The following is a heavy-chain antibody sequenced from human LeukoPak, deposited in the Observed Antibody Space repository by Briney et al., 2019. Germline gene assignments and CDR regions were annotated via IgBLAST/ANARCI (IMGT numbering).Heavy chain of an antibody. CDR1: GFTFSSYA. V-gene: IGHV3-23*01. J-gene: IGHJ4*02. Sequence: GGSLRLSCAASGFTFSSYAMSWVRQAPGKGLEWVSASSGSGGSTYYADSVKGRFTISRDNSKNTLYLQMNSLRAEDTAVYYCAKAPSGYDWSPFDYWGQGTLVTVSS. D-gene: IGHD5-12*01. CDR2: SSGSGGST. CDR3: AKAPSGYDWSPFDY.